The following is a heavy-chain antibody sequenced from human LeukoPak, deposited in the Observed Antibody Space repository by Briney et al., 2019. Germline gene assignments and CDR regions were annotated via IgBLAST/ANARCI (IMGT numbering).Heavy chain of an antibody. CDR2: INPSGGST. J-gene: IGHJ4*02. CDR1: GYTFTSYY. CDR3: ARETYGSGSYYPLFDY. V-gene: IGHV1-46*01. Sequence: ASVKVSCKASGYTFTSYYMHWVRQAPGQGLEWMGIINPSGGSTSYAQKFQGRVTMTRDTSTSTVYMELSSLRSEDTAVYYCARETYGSGSYYPLFDYWGQGTLITVSS. D-gene: IGHD3-10*01.